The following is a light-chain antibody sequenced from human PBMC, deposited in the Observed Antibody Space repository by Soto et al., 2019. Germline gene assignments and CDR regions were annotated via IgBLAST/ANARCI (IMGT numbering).Light chain of an antibody. CDR1: QSVSSSY. CDR2: GAS. V-gene: IGKV3-20*01. Sequence: EIVLTQSPGTLSLSPGERATLSCMASQSVSSSYLAWYQQKPGHAPRLLIYGASSRATGIPDRFSGSGSGTDFTLTISRLEPEDFAVYYCQQYGSSPPITFGQGTRLEIK. CDR3: QQYGSSPPIT. J-gene: IGKJ5*01.